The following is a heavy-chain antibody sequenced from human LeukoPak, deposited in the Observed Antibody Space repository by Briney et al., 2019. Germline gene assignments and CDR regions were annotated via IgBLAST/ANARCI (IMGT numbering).Heavy chain of an antibody. CDR3: ARLPPGWYIGYYGMDV. Sequence: SETLSLTCTVSGGSISSYYWSWIRQPPGKGLEWIGYIYYSGSTNYNPSLKSRVTISVDTSKNQFSLKLSSVTAADTAVYYCARLPPGWYIGYYGMDVWGQGTTVTVSS. V-gene: IGHV4-59*08. CDR1: GGSISSYY. CDR2: IYYSGST. D-gene: IGHD6-19*01. J-gene: IGHJ6*02.